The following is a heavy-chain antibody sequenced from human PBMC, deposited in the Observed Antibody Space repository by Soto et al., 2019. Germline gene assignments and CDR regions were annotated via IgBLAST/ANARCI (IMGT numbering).Heavy chain of an antibody. CDR2: INHDGTNT. CDR1: GFTFSAFA. V-gene: IGHV3-74*01. Sequence: EVQLVASGGGSVQPGGSLRLSCAASGFTFSAFAMHWVRQVPGKGLVWVSRINHDGTNTIYADSVKGRFIISRENARNTLSLQMNSLRDEDTAVYYCVRDWFGEPHWGQGTLVAVSS. D-gene: IGHD3-10*01. J-gene: IGHJ4*02. CDR3: VRDWFGEPH.